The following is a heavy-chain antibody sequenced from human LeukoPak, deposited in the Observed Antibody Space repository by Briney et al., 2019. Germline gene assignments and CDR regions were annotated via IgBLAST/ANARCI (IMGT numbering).Heavy chain of an antibody. CDR2: ISGSGGST. CDR1: GFTFSSYA. Sequence: PGGSLRLSCAASGFTFSSYAMSWVRQAPGKGLEWVSAISGSGGSTYYADSVKGRFTISRDNSKNTLYLQMNSLRAEDTAVYYCAKDHSYGYGRDWFDPWGQGTLVTVSS. CDR3: AKDHSYGYGRDWFDP. J-gene: IGHJ5*02. V-gene: IGHV3-23*01. D-gene: IGHD5-18*01.